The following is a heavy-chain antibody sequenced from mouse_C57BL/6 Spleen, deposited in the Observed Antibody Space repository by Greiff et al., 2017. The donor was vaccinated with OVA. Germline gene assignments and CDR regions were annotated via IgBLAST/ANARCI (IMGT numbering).Heavy chain of an antibody. D-gene: IGHD1-1*01. V-gene: IGHV1-64*01. J-gene: IGHJ2*01. CDR1: GYTFTSYW. Sequence: VQLQQPGAELVKPGASVKLSCKASGYTFTSYWMHWVKQRPGQGLEWIGMIHPNSGSTNYNEKFKSKATLTVDKSSSTAYMQLSSLTSEDSAVYYGARGAYYYYGSSYFDYWGQGTTLTVSS. CDR2: IHPNSGST. CDR3: ARGAYYYYGSSYFDY.